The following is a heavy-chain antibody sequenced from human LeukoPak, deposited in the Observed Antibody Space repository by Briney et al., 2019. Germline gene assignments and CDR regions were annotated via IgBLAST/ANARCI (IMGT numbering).Heavy chain of an antibody. CDR1: GYTFTTYA. Sequence: ASVKVSCKASGYTFTTYAMNWVRQAPGQGLEWMGWINPNSGGTNSAQKFQGRVTMTRDTSISTAYMELSRLRSDDTAVYYCASSIAAAGTLDYWGQGTLVTVSS. D-gene: IGHD6-13*01. CDR3: ASSIAAAGTLDY. J-gene: IGHJ4*02. V-gene: IGHV1-2*02. CDR2: INPNSGGT.